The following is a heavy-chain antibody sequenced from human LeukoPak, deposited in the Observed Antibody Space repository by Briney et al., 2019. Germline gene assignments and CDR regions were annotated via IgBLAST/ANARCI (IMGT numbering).Heavy chain of an antibody. CDR3: ARDRFYDILTGYNWFDP. CDR2: INPNSGGT. CDR1: GYTFTGYY. D-gene: IGHD3-9*01. Sequence: GASVKVSCKASGYTFTGYYMHWVRQAPGQGLEWMGWINPNSGGTNYAQKFQGRVTMTRDTSISTAYMELSRLRSDDTAVYYCARDRFYDILTGYNWFDPWGQGTLVTVSS. J-gene: IGHJ5*02. V-gene: IGHV1-2*02.